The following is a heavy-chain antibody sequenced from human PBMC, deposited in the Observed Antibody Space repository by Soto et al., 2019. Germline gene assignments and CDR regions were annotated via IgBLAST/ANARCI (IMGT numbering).Heavy chain of an antibody. CDR1: EFTVSSNY. Sequence: GGSLRLSCAASEFTVSSNYMSWVRQAPGKGLEWVSVIYSGGSTHYADSVKGRFTISRDNSKNTLYLQMNSLRAEDTAVYYCAREIYYYYGMDVWGQGTTVTVSS. CDR3: AREIYYYYGMDV. J-gene: IGHJ6*02. CDR2: IYSGGST. V-gene: IGHV3-53*01.